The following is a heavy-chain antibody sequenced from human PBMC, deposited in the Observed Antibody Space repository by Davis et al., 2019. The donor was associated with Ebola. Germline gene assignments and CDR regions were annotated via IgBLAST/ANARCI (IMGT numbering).Heavy chain of an antibody. D-gene: IGHD5-18*01. J-gene: IGHJ4*02. CDR3: ARDRGYNYGLPDY. CDR2: FGTSGDT. CDR1: GFIFRNYV. V-gene: IGHV3-23*01. Sequence: GESLKISCAASGFIFRNYVMSWVRQAPGKGLEWVSTFGTSGDTYYADSVKGRFTISRDNSKNTLYLQMNSLRAEDTAVYYCARDRGYNYGLPDYWGQGTLVTVSS.